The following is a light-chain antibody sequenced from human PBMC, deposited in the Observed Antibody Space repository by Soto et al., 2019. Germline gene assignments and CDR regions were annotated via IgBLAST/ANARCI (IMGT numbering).Light chain of an antibody. CDR3: QQNYRTPRT. Sequence: DIQLTQSPSSLSASIGDRVTITCRARQSISSYLNWYQQKPGKAPNLLIFAASSLQSGVPSRFSGSGSGTDFTLTISSLQPEDFATYYCQQNYRTPRTFGQGTKVESK. CDR2: AAS. V-gene: IGKV1-39*01. CDR1: QSISSY. J-gene: IGKJ1*01.